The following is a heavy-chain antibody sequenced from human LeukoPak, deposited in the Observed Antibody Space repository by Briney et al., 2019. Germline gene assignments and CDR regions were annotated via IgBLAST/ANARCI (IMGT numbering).Heavy chain of an antibody. Sequence: ASVKVSCKASGYTFNSYGISWVRQAPGQGLEWMGWISGYNGNTKYAQKLQGRVTMTTDTSTSTAYMELGSLRSDDTAVYYCAREVATITVAAAGGIDYWGQGTLVTVSS. V-gene: IGHV1-18*01. D-gene: IGHD5-12*01. J-gene: IGHJ4*02. CDR1: GYTFNSYG. CDR2: ISGYNGNT. CDR3: AREVATITVAAAGGIDY.